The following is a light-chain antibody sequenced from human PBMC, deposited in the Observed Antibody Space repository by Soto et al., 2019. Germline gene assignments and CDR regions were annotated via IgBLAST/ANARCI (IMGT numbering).Light chain of an antibody. CDR3: QQYNVWTT. V-gene: IGKV3D-15*01. CDR2: DAS. J-gene: IGKJ4*01. Sequence: EIVMTQSLATLSLSPGERAIFSCMPSQSVDSMLAWYQQKLGKAPRLLIYDASTRATGIPARFSGSGSGTEFTLTIRILQSEDFAIYYCQQYNVWTTFGGGTKV. CDR1: QSVDSM.